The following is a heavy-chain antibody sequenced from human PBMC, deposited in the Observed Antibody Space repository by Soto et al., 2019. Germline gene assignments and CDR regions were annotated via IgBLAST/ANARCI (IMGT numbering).Heavy chain of an antibody. V-gene: IGHV4-30-4*01. D-gene: IGHD4-4*01. CDR3: ARDSHDNSNYLSNWFDP. CDR1: GGSISSGDYY. CDR2: IYYSGST. Sequence: QVQLQESGPGLVKPSQTLSLTCTVSGGSISSGDYYWSWIRQPPGKGLEWIGYIYYSGSTYYNPSLKSRVTILVDTSKNQFSLKLSSVTVADTAVYYCARDSHDNSNYLSNWFDPWGQGTLVTVSS. J-gene: IGHJ5*02.